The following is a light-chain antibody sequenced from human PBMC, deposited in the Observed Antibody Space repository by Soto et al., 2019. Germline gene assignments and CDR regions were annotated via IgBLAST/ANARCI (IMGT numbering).Light chain of an antibody. V-gene: IGKV2-28*01. Sequence: DVVLSQSPLSLPVPAGEPVSIXXRSXESLLDRNGFNYLDSYLQKPGQSPQLXXYLRSNRASGVPDRFSGSGSGTDFTLKISRVEAEDVGVYYCMQGLQTPPITFGPGTRLEI. J-gene: IGKJ5*01. CDR2: LRS. CDR3: MQGLQTPPIT. CDR1: ESLLDRNGFNY.